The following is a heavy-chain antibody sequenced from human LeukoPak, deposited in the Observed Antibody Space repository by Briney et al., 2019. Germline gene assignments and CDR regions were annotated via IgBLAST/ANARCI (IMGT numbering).Heavy chain of an antibody. CDR2: IIPIFGTA. CDR3: AREPPLGYCSSTSCFDP. J-gene: IGHJ5*02. CDR1: GGTFSSYA. V-gene: IGHV1-69*13. D-gene: IGHD2-2*01. Sequence: SVKVSCKASGGTFSSYAISWVRQAPGQGLEWMGGIIPIFGTANYAQKFQGRVTITADESTSTAYMELSSLRSEDTAAYYCAREPPLGYCSSTSCFDPWGQGTLVTVSS.